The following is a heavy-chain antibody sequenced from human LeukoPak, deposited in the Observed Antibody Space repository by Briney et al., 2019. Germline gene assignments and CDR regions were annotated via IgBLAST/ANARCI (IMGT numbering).Heavy chain of an antibody. D-gene: IGHD6-19*01. Sequence: GGSLRLSCAASGFTFDDYAMHWVRQAPGKGLEWVSGISWNSGSIGYADSVKGRFTISRDNAKNSLYLQMNSLRAEDTAVYYCARGGRIAVAGTAVYYYYYMDVWGKGTTVTVSS. V-gene: IGHV3-9*01. CDR3: ARGGRIAVAGTAVYYYYYMDV. J-gene: IGHJ6*03. CDR2: ISWNSGSI. CDR1: GFTFDDYA.